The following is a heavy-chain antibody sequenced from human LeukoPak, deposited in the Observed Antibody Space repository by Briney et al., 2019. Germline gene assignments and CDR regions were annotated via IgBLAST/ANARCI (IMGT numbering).Heavy chain of an antibody. V-gene: IGHV3-11*01. Sequence: GSLRLSCAASGFTFSDYYMSWIRQAPGKGLEWVSYISSSGSTIYYADSVKGRFTISRDNAKNSLYLQMNSLRAEDTAVYYCARTYYDFWSGNWFDPWGQGTLVTVSS. J-gene: IGHJ5*02. CDR2: ISSSGSTI. CDR1: GFTFSDYY. D-gene: IGHD3-3*01. CDR3: ARTYYDFWSGNWFDP.